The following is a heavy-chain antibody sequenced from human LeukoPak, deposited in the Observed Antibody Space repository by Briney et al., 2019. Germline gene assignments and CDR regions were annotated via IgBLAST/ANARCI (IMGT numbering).Heavy chain of an antibody. Sequence: PSETLSLTCAVYGGSFSGYYWSWIRQPPGKGLEWIGVINHSGSTNYNPSLKSRVTISVDTSKNQFSLKLSSVTAADTAVYYCARGPRYSGSYYNRYYYYMDVRGKGTTVTVSS. CDR1: GGSFSGYY. CDR3: ARGPRYSGSYYNRYYYYMDV. CDR2: INHSGST. V-gene: IGHV4-34*01. J-gene: IGHJ6*03. D-gene: IGHD1-26*01.